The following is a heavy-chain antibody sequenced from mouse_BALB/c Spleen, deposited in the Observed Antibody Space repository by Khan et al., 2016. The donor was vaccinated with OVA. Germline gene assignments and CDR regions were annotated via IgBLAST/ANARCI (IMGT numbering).Heavy chain of an antibody. CDR1: GYTFTNYW. CDR3: ERNGFGNYESWDY. V-gene: IGHV1-5*01. CDR2: IYPGNSDT. D-gene: IGHD2-1*01. J-gene: IGHJ2*01. Sequence: VQLQQSGTVLARPGASVKMSCKASGYTFTNYWMHWVKQRPGQGLEWIGTIYPGNSDTNYNQKFTGKAKLTAVTSTSTAYMELSSLTNEDSAVYYWERNGFGNYESWDYWGQGTTLTVSA.